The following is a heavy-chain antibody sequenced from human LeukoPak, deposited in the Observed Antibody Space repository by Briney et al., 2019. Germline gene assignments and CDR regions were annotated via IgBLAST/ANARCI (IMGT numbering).Heavy chain of an antibody. D-gene: IGHD3-3*01. Sequence: ASVKVSCKASGYTFTSYGISWVRQAPGQGLEWMGWISAYNGKTNYAQKLQGRVTMTTDTSTSTAYMELRSLRSDDTAVYYCARATTRGTYDFWSGYIWWAEHWFDPWGQGTLVTVSS. CDR1: GYTFTSYG. V-gene: IGHV1-18*01. CDR3: ARATTRGTYDFWSGYIWWAEHWFDP. CDR2: ISAYNGKT. J-gene: IGHJ5*02.